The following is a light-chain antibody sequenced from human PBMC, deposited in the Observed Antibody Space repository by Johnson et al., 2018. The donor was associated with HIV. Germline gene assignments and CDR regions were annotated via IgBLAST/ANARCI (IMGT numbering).Light chain of an antibody. CDR1: SSNIGHNS. CDR3: GTWDSSLSAYV. V-gene: IGLV1-51*01. Sequence: QSVLTQPPSVYAAPGQEVTISCSGSSSNIGHNSVSWYQQFPGTAPKLLIYDNNKRPSGIPDRFSGSKSGTSATLGITGLQTGDEADYYCGTWDSSLSAYVFGTGTKVTVL. J-gene: IGLJ1*01. CDR2: DNN.